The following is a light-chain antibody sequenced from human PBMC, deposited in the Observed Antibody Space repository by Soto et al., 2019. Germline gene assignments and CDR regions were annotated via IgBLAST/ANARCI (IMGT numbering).Light chain of an antibody. Sequence: DIQTTQSPSTLSASVGDRVTSTCRARQGISRFLAWYQQKPPQAPELLIYGASTLQSGVPSRFSGSGSGTEFTLTISSLEPEDFATYYCQQLNTYSITFGQGTRLEIK. CDR2: GAS. J-gene: IGKJ5*01. CDR1: QGISRF. V-gene: IGKV1-9*01. CDR3: QQLNTYSIT.